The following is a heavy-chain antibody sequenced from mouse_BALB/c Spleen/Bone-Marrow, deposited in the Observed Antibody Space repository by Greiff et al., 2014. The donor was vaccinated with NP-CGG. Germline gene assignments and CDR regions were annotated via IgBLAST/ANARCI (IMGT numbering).Heavy chain of an antibody. D-gene: IGHD1-1*01. J-gene: IGHJ4*01. CDR1: GYTFTSYV. CDR3: ARFGYYGSPYAMDY. CDR2: INPDNDGT. V-gene: IGHV1-14*01. Sequence: VQLQQPGPEVVKPGASVKMSCKASGYTFTSYVLHWVKQKPGQGLEWIGYINPDNDGTKYNEKFKGKATLTSDKSSRTAYMELSSLTFEDSTVYYCARFGYYGSPYAMDYWGQGTSVTVSS.